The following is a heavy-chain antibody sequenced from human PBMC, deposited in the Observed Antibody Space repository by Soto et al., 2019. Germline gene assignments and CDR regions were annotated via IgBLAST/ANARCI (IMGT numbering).Heavy chain of an antibody. CDR2: IYYSGST. V-gene: IGHV4-39*01. J-gene: IGHJ4*01. Sequence: QLQLQESGPGLVKPSETLSLTCTVSGGSISSSSYYWGWIRQPPGKGLEWIGSIYYSGSTYYNPSLKNRVTISVDTSKNQFSLKLTSVTAADTAVYYCASLTDWGSGNSWGHGTRVTVSS. CDR1: GGSISSSSYY. D-gene: IGHD3-10*01. CDR3: ASLTDWGSGNS.